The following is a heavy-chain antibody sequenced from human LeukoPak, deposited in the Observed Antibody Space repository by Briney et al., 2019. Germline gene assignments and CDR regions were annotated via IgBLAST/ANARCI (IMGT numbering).Heavy chain of an antibody. D-gene: IGHD6-13*01. CDR3: ARVQARDRGYSSSRTAFDY. J-gene: IGHJ4*02. Sequence: ASVKVPCKASGYTFTGYYMHWVRQAPGQGLEWMGWINPNSGGTNYAQKFQGRVTMTRDTSISTAYMELSRLRSDDTAVYYCARVQARDRGYSSSRTAFDYWGQGTLVTVSS. CDR1: GYTFTGYY. CDR2: INPNSGGT. V-gene: IGHV1-2*02.